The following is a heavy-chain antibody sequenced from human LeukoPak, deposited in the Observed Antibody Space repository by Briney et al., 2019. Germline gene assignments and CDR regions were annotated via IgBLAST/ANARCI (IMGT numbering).Heavy chain of an antibody. CDR3: ARDRIAVAGNYYYYGMDV. D-gene: IGHD6-19*01. V-gene: IGHV4-4*07. J-gene: IGHJ6*02. CDR2: IYSSGGT. Sequence: SETLSLTCTVSGGSISSYYWSWMRQPAGKGLEGIGRIYSSGGTNHNPSLKSRVTMSVDTSKNQFSLKLSSVTAADTAVYYCARDRIAVAGNYYYYGMDVWGQGTTVTVSS. CDR1: GGSISSYY.